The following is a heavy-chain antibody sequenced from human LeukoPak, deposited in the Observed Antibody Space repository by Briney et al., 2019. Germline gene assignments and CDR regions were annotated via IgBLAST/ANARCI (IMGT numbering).Heavy chain of an antibody. V-gene: IGHV1-46*01. CDR2: IYPRDGST. CDR3: ARDQEGFDY. CDR1: GYTFTSNY. Sequence: ASVKVTCKASGYTFTSNYIHWVRQAPGQGLEWMGMIYPRDGSTSYAQKFQGRVTVTRDTSTSTVHMELSGLRSEDTAVYYCARDQEGFDYWGQGALVTVSS. J-gene: IGHJ4*02.